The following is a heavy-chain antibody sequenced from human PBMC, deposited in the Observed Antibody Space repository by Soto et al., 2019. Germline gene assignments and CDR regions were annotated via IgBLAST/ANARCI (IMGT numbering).Heavy chain of an antibody. CDR2: IIPILGIA. J-gene: IGHJ4*02. CDR3: ERRYCSGGSCHEYFDY. CDR1: GGTFSSYT. Sequence: QVQLVQSGAEVKKPGSSVKVSCKASGGTFSSYTISWVRQAPGQGLEWMGRIIPILGIANYAQKFQGRVTITADKSTSTAYMELSSLRSEDTAVYYCERRYCSGGSCHEYFDYWGQGSLVTVSS. V-gene: IGHV1-69*02. D-gene: IGHD2-15*01.